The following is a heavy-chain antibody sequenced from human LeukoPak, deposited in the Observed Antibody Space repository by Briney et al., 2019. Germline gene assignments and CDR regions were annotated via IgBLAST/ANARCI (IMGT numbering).Heavy chain of an antibody. V-gene: IGHV1-8*01. D-gene: IGHD6-13*01. Sequence: EASVKVSCKASGYTFTSYDINWVRQATGQGLERMGWMNPNSGNTGYAQKFQGRVTMTRNTSISTAYMELSSLRSEDTAVYYCARGRGSSWWQDLDYWGQGTLVTVSS. CDR1: GYTFTSYD. CDR2: MNPNSGNT. J-gene: IGHJ4*02. CDR3: ARGRGSSWWQDLDY.